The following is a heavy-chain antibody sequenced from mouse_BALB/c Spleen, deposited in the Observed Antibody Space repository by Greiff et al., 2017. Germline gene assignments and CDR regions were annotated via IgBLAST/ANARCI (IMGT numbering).Heavy chain of an antibody. CDR1: GFTFSSFG. D-gene: IGHD4-1*01. J-gene: IGHJ2*01. V-gene: IGHV5-17*02. Sequence: EVQLVESGGGLVQPGGSRKLSCAASGFTFSSFGMHWVRQAPEKGLEWVAYISSGSSTIYYADTVKGRFTISRDNPKNTLFLQMTSLRSEDTAMYYCARDSGSYWGQGTTLTVSS. CDR2: ISSGSSTI. CDR3: ARDSGSY.